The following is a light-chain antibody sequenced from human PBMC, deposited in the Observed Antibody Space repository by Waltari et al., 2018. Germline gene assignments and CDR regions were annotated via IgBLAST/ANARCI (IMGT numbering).Light chain of an antibody. CDR2: EDS. V-gene: IGLV2-23*01. CDR3: CSYAAGGSSVL. Sequence: QSALTQPASVSGSPGQSLTISCTGTSSDVGSYNLFSWYQQHPGKVPKLMIYEDSKRPSGLSNRFSGSKSGNTASLTISGLQAEDEADYYCCSYAAGGSSVLFGGGTKLTVL. J-gene: IGLJ2*01. CDR1: SSDVGSYNL.